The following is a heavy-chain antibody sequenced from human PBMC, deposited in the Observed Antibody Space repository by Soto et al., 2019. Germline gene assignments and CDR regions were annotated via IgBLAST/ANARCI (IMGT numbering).Heavy chain of an antibody. CDR2: IYYSGTT. V-gene: IGHV4-31*03. CDR1: GGSISSGGSY. Sequence: SETLSLTCTVSGGSISSGGSYWSWIRQFPGKGLEWIGYIYYSGTTYYNPSLKSRVTMSVDTSKNQFSLKLSSVTAADTAVYYCARDCSSTTCYAGESGFDAWGQGTLVTVSS. J-gene: IGHJ5*02. D-gene: IGHD2-2*01. CDR3: ARDCSSTTCYAGESGFDA.